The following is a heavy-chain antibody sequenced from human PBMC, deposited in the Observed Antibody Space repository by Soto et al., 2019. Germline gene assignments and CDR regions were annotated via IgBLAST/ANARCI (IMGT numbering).Heavy chain of an antibody. CDR2: IKSKTDGGTT. Sequence: GGSLRLSCAAYGFTFSNAWMSWVRQAPGKGLEWVGRIKSKTDGGTTDYAAPVKGRFTISRDDSKNTLYLQMNSLKSEDTAVYYCTTRYCSGGSCYYDYWGQGTLVTVSS. V-gene: IGHV3-15*01. D-gene: IGHD2-15*01. CDR1: GFTFSNAW. CDR3: TTRYCSGGSCYYDY. J-gene: IGHJ4*02.